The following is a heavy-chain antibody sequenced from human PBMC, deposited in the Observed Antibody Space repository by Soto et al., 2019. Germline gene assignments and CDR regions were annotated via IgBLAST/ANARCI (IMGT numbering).Heavy chain of an antibody. J-gene: IGHJ5*02. CDR2: FDPEDGET. D-gene: IGHD6-6*01. CDR1: GYTLTELS. V-gene: IGHV1-24*01. Sequence: GASVKVSCKVSGYTLTELSMHWVRQAPGKGLGWMGGFDPEDGETIYAQKFQGRVTMTEDTSTDTAYMELSSLRSEDTAVYYCATEMSGAARPGWFDPWGQGTLVTVSS. CDR3: ATEMSGAARPGWFDP.